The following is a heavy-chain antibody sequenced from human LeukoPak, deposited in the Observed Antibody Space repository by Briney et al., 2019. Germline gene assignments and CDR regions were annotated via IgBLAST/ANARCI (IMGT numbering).Heavy chain of an antibody. D-gene: IGHD3-10*01. J-gene: IGHJ3*02. Sequence: SVKVSCKASGGTFSSYAISWVRQAPGQGLEWMGGIIPIFGTANYAQKLQGRVTITTDESTSTAYMELSSLRSEDTAVYYCARAYGSGIDAFAIWGQGTMVTVSS. CDR1: GGTFSSYA. CDR3: ARAYGSGIDAFAI. V-gene: IGHV1-69*05. CDR2: IIPIFGTA.